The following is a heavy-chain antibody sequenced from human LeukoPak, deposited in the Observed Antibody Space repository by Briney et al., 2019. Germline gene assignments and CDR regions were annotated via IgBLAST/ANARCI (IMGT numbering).Heavy chain of an antibody. V-gene: IGHV1-18*01. CDR3: ARGGSSWYGEYFQH. Sequence: ASVKVSCKASGYTFTSYGISWVRQAPGQGPEWMGWVSAYNGNTNYAQKFQGRVTMTTGTSTSTAYMELRSLRSDDTAVYYCARGGSSWYGEYFQHWGQGTLVTVSS. D-gene: IGHD6-13*01. CDR2: VSAYNGNT. CDR1: GYTFTSYG. J-gene: IGHJ1*01.